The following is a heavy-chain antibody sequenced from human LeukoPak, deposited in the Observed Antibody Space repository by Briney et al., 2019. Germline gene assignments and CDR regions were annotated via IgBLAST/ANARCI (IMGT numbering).Heavy chain of an antibody. Sequence: ASVKVSCKASGGIFSSYAISWVRQAPGQGLEWMGGIIPIFGHRSSRAEYESTGTAYMELSSLRSEDTAVYYCARGGYCSSTSCYLDFDYWGQGTLVTVSS. V-gene: IGHV1-69*01. CDR3: ARGGYCSSTSCYLDFDY. J-gene: IGHJ4*02. CDR1: GGIFSSYA. CDR2: IIPIFG. D-gene: IGHD2-2*01.